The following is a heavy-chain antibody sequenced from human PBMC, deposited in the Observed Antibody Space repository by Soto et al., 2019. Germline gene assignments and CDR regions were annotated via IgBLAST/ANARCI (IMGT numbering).Heavy chain of an antibody. V-gene: IGHV1-69*10. D-gene: IGHD3-22*01. CDR2: IIPIFGIA. J-gene: IGHJ3*02. CDR3: ARDRNYYDSSGYYDAFDI. CDR1: GGTFSSYA. Sequence: GASVKVSCKASGGTFSSYAISWVRQAPGQGLEWMGGIIPIFGIANYAQKFQGRVTITADKSTSTAYMELSSLRSEDTAVYYCARDRNYYDSSGYYDAFDIWGQGTMVTVSS.